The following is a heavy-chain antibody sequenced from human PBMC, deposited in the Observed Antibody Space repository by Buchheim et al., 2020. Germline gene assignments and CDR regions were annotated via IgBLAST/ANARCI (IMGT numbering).Heavy chain of an antibody. CDR3: AKSPPTYSGSSGYGYYYYGMDV. Sequence: EVQLLESGGGLVQPGGSLRLSCAASGFTFSSYAMSWVRQAPGKGLEWVSAISGSGGSTYYADSVKGRFTISRDNSKNTLYLQMNSLRAEDTAVYYCAKSPPTYSGSSGYGYYYYGMDVWGQGTT. V-gene: IGHV3-23*01. J-gene: IGHJ6*02. D-gene: IGHD1-26*01. CDR1: GFTFSSYA. CDR2: ISGSGGST.